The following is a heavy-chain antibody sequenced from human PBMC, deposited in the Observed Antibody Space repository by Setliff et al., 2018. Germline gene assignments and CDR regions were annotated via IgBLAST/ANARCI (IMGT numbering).Heavy chain of an antibody. D-gene: IGHD3-9*01. V-gene: IGHV4-34*01. CDR1: GGSFSGYY. CDR3: ARGARYFDWLFDPDYYFDY. CDR2: INHSGST. Sequence: SETLSLTCAVYGGSFSGYYWSWIRQPPGKGLEWIGEINHSGSTNYNPSLKSRVTISVDTSKNQFSLKLSSVTAADTAVYYCARGARYFDWLFDPDYYFDYWVPETLLVTVSS. J-gene: IGHJ4*03.